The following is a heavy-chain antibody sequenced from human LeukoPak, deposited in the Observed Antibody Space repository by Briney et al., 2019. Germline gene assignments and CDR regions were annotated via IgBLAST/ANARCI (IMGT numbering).Heavy chain of an antibody. J-gene: IGHJ3*02. V-gene: IGHV3-23*01. Sequence: GGSLRLSCAASGFAFSTYAMGWVRQAPGKGLEWVSSISDDSTYIFYGDSVKGRCTISRDNSKNTLYLQMNSLRAEDTAVYYCAKDKTRYHAFDIWGQGTMVTVSS. D-gene: IGHD1-26*01. CDR3: AKDKTRYHAFDI. CDR2: ISDDSTYI. CDR1: GFAFSTYA.